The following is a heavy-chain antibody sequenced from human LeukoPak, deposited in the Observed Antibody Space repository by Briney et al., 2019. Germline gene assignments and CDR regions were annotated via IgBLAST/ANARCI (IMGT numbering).Heavy chain of an antibody. J-gene: IGHJ3*01. CDR1: GFTYTTYA. D-gene: IGHD3-16*01. CDR2: IISDGSKK. CDR3: ARTYLQGALDTSDL. Sequence: GGSLRLSCVASGFTYTTYAMHWVRQAPGKGLEWVAVIISDGSKKYYADSVKGRFTISRDNSKNSLFLQMDSLRPEDTAVYYCARTYLQGALDTSDLWGQGTKVTVSS. V-gene: IGHV3-30*04.